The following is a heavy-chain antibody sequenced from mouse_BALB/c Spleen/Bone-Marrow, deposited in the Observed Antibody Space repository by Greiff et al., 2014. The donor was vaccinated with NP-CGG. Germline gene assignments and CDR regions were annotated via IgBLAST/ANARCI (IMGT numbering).Heavy chain of an antibody. J-gene: IGHJ3*01. Sequence: EVQRVESGGDLVKPGGSLKLSCAASGFTFSTYGMSWVRQTPDKRLEWVAAISTGGIYTYYPDTVKGRFTISRDNAKNTLYLQMSSLKSEDTAMYYCVRPYDYGTWFAYWGQGTLVTVSA. CDR3: VRPYDYGTWFAY. V-gene: IGHV5-6*01. D-gene: IGHD2-4*01. CDR1: GFTFSTYG. CDR2: ISTGGIYT.